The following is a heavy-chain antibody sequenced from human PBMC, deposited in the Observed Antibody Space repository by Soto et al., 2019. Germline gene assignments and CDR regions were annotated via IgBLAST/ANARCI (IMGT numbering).Heavy chain of an antibody. CDR3: GRGHDYCDRSGWPGPFDF. Sequence: GPTLVNPTQTLTLTCTFSGFSLSTSGMCVSWIRQPPGKALKWPAVIDWDDDKDYRTPMRTRITISKETSRSLVVATMTNMDLVYTDMYCCGRGHDYCDRSGWPGPFDFCGHGVLVTVSS. CDR1: GFSLSTSGMC. J-gene: IGHJ4*01. D-gene: IGHD3-22*01. CDR2: IDWDDDK. V-gene: IGHV2-70*01.